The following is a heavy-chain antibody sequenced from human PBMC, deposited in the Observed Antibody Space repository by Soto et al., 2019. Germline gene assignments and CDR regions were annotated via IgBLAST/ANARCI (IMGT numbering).Heavy chain of an antibody. CDR3: ARDTYYDFWSGYYTDYFDY. CDR2: IWYDGSNK. J-gene: IGHJ4*02. D-gene: IGHD3-3*01. CDR1: GFTFSSYG. Sequence: TGGSLRLSCAASGFTFSSYGMHWVRQAPGKGLEWVAVIWYDGSNKYYADSVKGRFTISRDNSKNTLYLQMNSLRAEDTAVYYCARDTYYDFWSGYYTDYFDYWGQGTLVTVS. V-gene: IGHV3-33*01.